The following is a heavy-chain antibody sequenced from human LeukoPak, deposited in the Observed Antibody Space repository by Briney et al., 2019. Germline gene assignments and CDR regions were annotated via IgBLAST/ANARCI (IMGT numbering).Heavy chain of an antibody. Sequence: GESLRLSSAASGFTFSNYAMSWVRQAPGKGLEWVSAISGSGGSTNYADSVKGRFTISRDNSKNTLSLQMNSLRAEDTAVYYCAKSQNSAVSDYWGQGTLVPVSS. D-gene: IGHD4-23*01. V-gene: IGHV3-23*01. J-gene: IGHJ4*02. CDR2: ISGSGGST. CDR1: GFTFSNYA. CDR3: AKSQNSAVSDY.